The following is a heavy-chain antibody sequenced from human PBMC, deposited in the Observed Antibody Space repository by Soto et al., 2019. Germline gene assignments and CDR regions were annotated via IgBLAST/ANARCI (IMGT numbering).Heavy chain of an antibody. Sequence: SLRLSCGASGFTFDDYGLHWVRQAPGKGLEWVSGISWNSGSIGYADSVKGRFTISIDNPKNSLYLQLNSMRAEDTALYYCPKAHTPYRSGWYSYYYYCMDVWGQGATVAVAS. J-gene: IGHJ6*02. CDR3: PKAHTPYRSGWYSYYYYCMDV. CDR1: GFTFDDYG. D-gene: IGHD6-19*01. CDR2: ISWNSGSI. V-gene: IGHV3-9*01.